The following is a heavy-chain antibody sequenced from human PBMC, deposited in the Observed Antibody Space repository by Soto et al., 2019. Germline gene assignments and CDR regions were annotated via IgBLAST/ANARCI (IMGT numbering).Heavy chain of an antibody. Sequence: QVQLVQSGAEVKKPGASVKVSCKASGYTFTGYYMHWVRQAPGQGLEWMGWINPNSGGTNYAQKFQGRVAMTSDTSTSTVYMELSSLRSEDTAFYWCARLYRKYADYWGQGTLVTVSS. V-gene: IGHV1-2*02. CDR3: ARLYRKYADY. J-gene: IGHJ4*02. D-gene: IGHD4-4*01. CDR1: GYTFTGYY. CDR2: INPNSGGT.